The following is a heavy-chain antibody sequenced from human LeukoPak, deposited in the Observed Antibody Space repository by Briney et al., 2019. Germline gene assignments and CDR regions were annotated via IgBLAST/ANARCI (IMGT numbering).Heavy chain of an antibody. J-gene: IGHJ4*02. Sequence: PGGSLRLSCAASGFTFSSYSMNWVRQAPGKGLEWVTFIRYDGSNKYYADSVKGRFTISRDNSKNTLYLQMNSLRADDTAVYYCYYDSLTGQPYWGQGTLVTVSS. D-gene: IGHD3-9*01. CDR1: GFTFSSYS. CDR3: YYDSLTGQPY. V-gene: IGHV3-30*02. CDR2: IRYDGSNK.